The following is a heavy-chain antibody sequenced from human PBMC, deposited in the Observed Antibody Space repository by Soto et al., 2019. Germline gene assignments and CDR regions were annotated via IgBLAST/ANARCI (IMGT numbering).Heavy chain of an antibody. Sequence: QVQLVQSGGEVKKPGASVTVSCKASGYTFINYHITWVRQAPGQGLEWMAWINTYNGMTDYAQKFQGRVTMTRDTTTSTAYMELRNLGSDDTAVSFFAKSPRGEMATDWGQGTLVTVSS. V-gene: IGHV1-18*01. J-gene: IGHJ4*02. D-gene: IGHD5-12*01. CDR2: INTYNGMT. CDR3: AKSPRGEMATD. CDR1: GYTFINYH.